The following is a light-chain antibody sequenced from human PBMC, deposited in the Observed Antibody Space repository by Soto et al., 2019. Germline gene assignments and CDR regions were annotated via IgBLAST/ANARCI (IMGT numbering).Light chain of an antibody. CDR1: QSISSW. CDR2: AAS. V-gene: IGKV1-5*01. CDR3: QQYNSYSWT. J-gene: IGKJ1*01. Sequence: GDRVTIPCRASQSISSWLAWYQQKPGKAPKRLIYAASSLQSGVPSRFSGSGSGTEFTLTISSLQPDDFATYYCQQYNSYSWTFGQGTKVDIK.